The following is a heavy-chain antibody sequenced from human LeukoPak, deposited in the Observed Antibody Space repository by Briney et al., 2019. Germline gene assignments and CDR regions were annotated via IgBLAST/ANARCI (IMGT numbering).Heavy chain of an antibody. J-gene: IGHJ4*02. V-gene: IGHV3-48*03. D-gene: IGHD1-26*01. Sequence: GGSLRLSCAASGFTFSSYEMNWVRQAPGKGLEWVSYISSSGSTIYYADSMKGRFTISRDNAKNSLYLQMNSLRAEDTAVYYCAKGRIVKLDYWGRGTLVTVSS. CDR1: GFTFSSYE. CDR2: ISSSGSTI. CDR3: AKGRIVKLDY.